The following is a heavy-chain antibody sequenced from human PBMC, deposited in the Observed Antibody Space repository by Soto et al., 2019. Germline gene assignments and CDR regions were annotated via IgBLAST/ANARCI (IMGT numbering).Heavy chain of an antibody. CDR2: IYYSGST. V-gene: IGHV4-59*01. J-gene: IGHJ4*02. CDR3: ARDGYSSGLPFDY. CDR1: GGSISSYY. Sequence: QVQLQESGPGLVKPSETLSLTCTVSGGSISSYYWSWIRQPPGKGLEWIGYIYYSGSTNYNPSLKSRVTISVDTSKNQFSLKLSSVTAADTAVYYCARDGYSSGLPFDYWGQGTLVTVSS. D-gene: IGHD6-19*01.